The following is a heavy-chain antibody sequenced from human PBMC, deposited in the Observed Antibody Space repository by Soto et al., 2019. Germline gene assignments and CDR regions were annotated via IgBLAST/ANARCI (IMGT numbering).Heavy chain of an antibody. CDR3: ARDVLGYCSSTSCSRIDYYYYYYMDV. CDR1: GFTVSSNY. J-gene: IGHJ6*03. D-gene: IGHD2-2*01. CDR2: IYSGGST. Sequence: GGSLRLSCAASGFTVSSNYMSWVRQAPGKGLEWVSVIYSGGSTYYADSVKGRFTISRGNSKNTLYLQMNSLRAEDTAVYYCARDVLGYCSSTSCSRIDYYYYYYMDVWGKGTTVTVSS. V-gene: IGHV3-66*01.